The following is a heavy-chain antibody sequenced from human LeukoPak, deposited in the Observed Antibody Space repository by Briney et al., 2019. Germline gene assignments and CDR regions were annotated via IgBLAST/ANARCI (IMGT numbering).Heavy chain of an antibody. J-gene: IGHJ4*02. Sequence: PSETLSLTCTVSGGSISSYYWSWIRQPPGKGLEWIGNIYYSGSTYYNPSLRSRVTISVDTSKNQFSLKLNSVTAADTAVYYCARQGGSYYTPFDSWGQGTLVTVSS. CDR1: GGSISSYY. CDR2: IYYSGST. V-gene: IGHV4-39*01. D-gene: IGHD1-26*01. CDR3: ARQGGSYYTPFDS.